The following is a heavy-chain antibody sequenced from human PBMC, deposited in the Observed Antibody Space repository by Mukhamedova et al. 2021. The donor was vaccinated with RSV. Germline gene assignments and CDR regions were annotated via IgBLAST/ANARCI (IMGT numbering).Heavy chain of an antibody. CDR3: TRGDGYNSN. Sequence: GRFTISRDDSKNTAYLQMNSLKTEDMAVYYCTRGDGYNSNWGQGTLVTVSS. D-gene: IGHD5-24*01. V-gene: IGHV3-73*01. J-gene: IGHJ4*02.